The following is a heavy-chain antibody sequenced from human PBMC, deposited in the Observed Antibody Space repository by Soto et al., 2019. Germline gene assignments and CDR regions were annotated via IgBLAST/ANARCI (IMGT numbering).Heavy chain of an antibody. V-gene: IGHV3-30-3*01. CDR1: GFIFSSYA. J-gene: IGHJ6*02. Sequence: QVQLVESGGGAVQPGRSLRISCAASGFIFSSYAMHWVRQVPGKGLEWVAVISYDGSTEYYADSVKGRFTISRDNSKNTLYLQVSSLRPEDTAFYHCARDPLFYRGSGSFFYGMDVWGQGTTITVSS. CDR3: ARDPLFYRGSGSFFYGMDV. D-gene: IGHD3-10*01. CDR2: ISYDGSTE.